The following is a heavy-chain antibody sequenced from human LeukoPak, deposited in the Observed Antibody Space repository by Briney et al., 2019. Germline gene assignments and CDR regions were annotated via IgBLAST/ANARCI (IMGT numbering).Heavy chain of an antibody. Sequence: GXTXXXYAMHWVRQAPGKGLEWVSGISWNSGSIVYADSVKGRFTISRENGKNSLYVEMKSLRAEETDVYYCAKDTRHYYGSGRLGYFDYWGQGTLVTVSS. D-gene: IGHD3-10*01. V-gene: IGHV3-9*01. CDR2: ISWNSGSI. CDR3: AKDTRHYYGSGRLGYFDY. J-gene: IGHJ4*02. CDR1: GXTXXXYA.